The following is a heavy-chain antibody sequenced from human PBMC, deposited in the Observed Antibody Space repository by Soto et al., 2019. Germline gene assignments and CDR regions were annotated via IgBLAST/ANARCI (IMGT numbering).Heavy chain of an antibody. CDR1: VFTFNMYG. V-gene: IGHV3-30*18. CDR3: AKGFFDH. J-gene: IGHJ4*02. CDR2: ITHDGSNK. Sequence: QVQLVESGGGGVQPGRSLRLSCAACVFTFNMYGMEWVRQARGKGLEWVAIITHDGSNKYYADSLKGRFTISRHNSKNTLFLQMNSLRAEDTAVYYCAKGFFDHWGQGTLVTVSS.